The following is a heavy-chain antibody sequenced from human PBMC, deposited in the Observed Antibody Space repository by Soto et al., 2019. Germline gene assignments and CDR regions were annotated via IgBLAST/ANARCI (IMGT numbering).Heavy chain of an antibody. CDR3: ARAGTALNIPAAVAGLENWFDP. CDR1: GGSISSGYY. J-gene: IGHJ5*02. D-gene: IGHD6-19*01. V-gene: IGHV4-31*03. CDR2: IYYSATT. Sequence: QVQLQESGPGLVRPSQTLSLTCTVSGGSISSGYYWSWIRQHPGKGLEWIGYIYYSATTYYNPSLKSRVTISVDTSKNQCSLKLNSVTAADTAVYYCARAGTALNIPAAVAGLENWFDPWGQGTLVTVSS.